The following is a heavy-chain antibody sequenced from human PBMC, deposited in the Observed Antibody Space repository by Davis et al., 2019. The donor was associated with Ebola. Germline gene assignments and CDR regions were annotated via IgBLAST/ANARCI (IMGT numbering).Heavy chain of an antibody. CDR3: ARVDGGRHAGMDV. CDR1: GFTFSSYW. CDR2: IKQGGDER. Sequence: GESLKISCAASGFTFSSYWMSWVRQAPGKGLEWVANIKQGGDERYYVDSVKGRFIVSRDDAKNSLYLQMNSLRAEDTAVYYCARVDGGRHAGMDVWGQGTSVIVSS. D-gene: IGHD2-15*01. J-gene: IGHJ6*02. V-gene: IGHV3-7*01.